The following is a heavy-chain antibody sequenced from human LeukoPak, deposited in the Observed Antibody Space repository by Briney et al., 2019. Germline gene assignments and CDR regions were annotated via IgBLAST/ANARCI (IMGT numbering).Heavy chain of an antibody. Sequence: ASVKVSCKASGYTFTSYGISWVRQAPGQGLEWMGWINNYNGKTNYSQKFQDRVTMTTDTSTSTAYMELRGLRYDDTAVYYCMRVPELPEYWGQGTLVTVSS. J-gene: IGHJ4*02. D-gene: IGHD3-10*01. CDR3: MRVPELPEY. V-gene: IGHV1-18*01. CDR2: INNYNGKT. CDR1: GYTFTSYG.